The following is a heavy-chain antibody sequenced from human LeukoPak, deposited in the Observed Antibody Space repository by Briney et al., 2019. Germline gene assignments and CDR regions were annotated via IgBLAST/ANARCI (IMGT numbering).Heavy chain of an antibody. V-gene: IGHV3-23*01. CDR2: ISDSGGRT. CDR1: GITLSNYG. J-gene: IGHJ4*02. Sequence: GGSLRLSCAVSGITLSNYGMSWVRQAPGKGLEWVSGISDSGGRTNYADSVKGRFTISRDNPKNTLYLQMNSLRAEDTAVDFCAKRGVVIRVILVGFHKEANYFDSWGQGALVTVSS. D-gene: IGHD3-22*01. CDR3: AKRGVVIRVILVGFHKEANYFDS.